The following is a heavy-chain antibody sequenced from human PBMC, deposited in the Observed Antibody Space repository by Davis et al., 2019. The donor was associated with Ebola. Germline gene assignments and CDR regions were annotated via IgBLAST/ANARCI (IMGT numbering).Heavy chain of an antibody. CDR2: IYYSGIT. D-gene: IGHD6-13*01. CDR1: GGSISSYY. Sequence: GSLRLSCTVSGGSISSYYWSWIRQPPGKGLEWIGYIYYSGITNYNPSLKSRVTISVDTSKNQFSLKLSSVTAADTAMYYCARRGTSSWYAGWFDPWGQGTLVTVSS. J-gene: IGHJ5*02. CDR3: ARRGTSSWYAGWFDP. V-gene: IGHV4-59*08.